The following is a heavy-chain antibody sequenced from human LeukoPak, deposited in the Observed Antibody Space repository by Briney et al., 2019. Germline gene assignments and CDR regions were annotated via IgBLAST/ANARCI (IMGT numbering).Heavy chain of an antibody. CDR1: GFSFDDYA. CDR2: ISGDGGST. D-gene: IGHD3-22*01. V-gene: IGHV3-43*02. Sequence: GGSLRLSCAAPGFSFDDYAIHWVRQAPGKGLEWVSLISGDGGSTFYADSVKGRFTISRDNSKNSLYLQMSSLRSEDTALYCCAIESDSSGWYDSWGQGTLVTVSS. CDR3: AIESDSSGWYDS. J-gene: IGHJ5*01.